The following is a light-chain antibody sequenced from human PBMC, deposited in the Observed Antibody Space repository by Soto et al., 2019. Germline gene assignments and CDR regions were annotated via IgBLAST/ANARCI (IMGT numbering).Light chain of an antibody. V-gene: IGKV3-20*01. CDR1: QRVTSN. CDR2: RAS. Sequence: EIVLTQSPGTLSLSPGERATLSCRASQRVTSNLAWYQQKPGQAPRLLSYRASSRAAGIPDRFSGSGSGTDFTLTISRLESEDFAVYYCQQYDSSPLISFGQGTRLEIK. CDR3: QQYDSSPLIS. J-gene: IGKJ5*01.